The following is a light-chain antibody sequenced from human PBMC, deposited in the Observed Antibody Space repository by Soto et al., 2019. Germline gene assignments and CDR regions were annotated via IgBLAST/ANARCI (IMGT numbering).Light chain of an antibody. CDR1: QSVSNNY. V-gene: IGKV3-20*01. CDR2: GAS. CDR3: QVYNSSPWT. Sequence: EIVLTQSTGTLSLSPGERATLSFRGSQSVSNNYLAWYQQKPGQAPRLVVYGASTRASGFPDRFSGSGSGTDFTLTISRLEPEDFAMYYCQVYNSSPWTFGQGTKVDIK. J-gene: IGKJ1*01.